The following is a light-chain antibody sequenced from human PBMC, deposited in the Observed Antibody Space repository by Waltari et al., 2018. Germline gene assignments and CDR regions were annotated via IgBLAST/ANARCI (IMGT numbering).Light chain of an antibody. CDR3: VSWDDSLNGPA. CDR2: SNN. J-gene: IGLJ2*01. V-gene: IGLV1-44*01. Sequence: YQQLPGKAPKLLNYSNNQRPSGVPDLFSASKSGTSASLAISGLRSEDEADYYCVSWDDSLNGPAVGGGTKLTVL.